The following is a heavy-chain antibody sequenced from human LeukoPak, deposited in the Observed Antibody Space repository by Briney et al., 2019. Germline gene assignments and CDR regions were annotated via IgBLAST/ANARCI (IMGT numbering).Heavy chain of an antibody. J-gene: IGHJ4*02. D-gene: IGHD1-26*01. CDR2: IYTSGST. Sequence: SETLSLTCTVSGGSISSGSYYWSWIRQPAGKGLEWIGRIYTSGSTNYNPSLKSRVTISVDTSKNQFSLKLSSVTAADTAVYYCARDKWELPVDYWGQGTLVTVSS. CDR1: GGSISSGSYY. V-gene: IGHV4-61*02. CDR3: ARDKWELPVDY.